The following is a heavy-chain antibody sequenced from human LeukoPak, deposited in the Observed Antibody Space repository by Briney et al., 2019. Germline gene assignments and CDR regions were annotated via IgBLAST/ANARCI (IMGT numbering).Heavy chain of an antibody. V-gene: IGHV4-61*01. Sequence: SETLSLTCTVSGGSVSSGSYYWSWIRQPPGRGLEWIGYIYYSGSTNYNPSLKSRVTISVDTSKNQFSLKLSSLTAADTAVYYCARTQYCSSTSCYFGYFDYWGQGTLVTVSS. CDR2: IYYSGST. CDR3: ARTQYCSSTSCYFGYFDY. D-gene: IGHD2-2*01. CDR1: GGSVSSGSYY. J-gene: IGHJ4*02.